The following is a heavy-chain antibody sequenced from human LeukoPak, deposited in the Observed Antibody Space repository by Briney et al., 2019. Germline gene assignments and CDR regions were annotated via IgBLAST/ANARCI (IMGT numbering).Heavy chain of an antibody. CDR3: ARANYDSSGYYPLIYY. Sequence: GGSLRLSCAASGFTFSSYWMSWVRQAPGKGLEWVSSISRSSIYKYYADSLKGRFTISRDNAKNSLYLQMNSLRAEDTAVYYCARANYDSSGYYPLIYYWGQGTLVTVSS. J-gene: IGHJ4*02. CDR2: ISRSSIYK. CDR1: GFTFSSYW. D-gene: IGHD3-22*01. V-gene: IGHV3-21*01.